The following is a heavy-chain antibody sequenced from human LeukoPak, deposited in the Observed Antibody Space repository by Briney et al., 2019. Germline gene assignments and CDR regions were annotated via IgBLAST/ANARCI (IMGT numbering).Heavy chain of an antibody. J-gene: IGHJ4*02. D-gene: IGHD3-22*01. CDR3: ASERIYDSSGYYYLGFDY. Sequence: GGSLRLSCAASGFTFSSYEMNWVRQAPGKGLEWVSYISSSGSTIYYADSVKGRFTISRDNAKNSLYLQMNSLRAEDTAVYYCASERIYDSSGYYYLGFDYWGQGTLVTVSS. V-gene: IGHV3-48*03. CDR1: GFTFSSYE. CDR2: ISSSGSTI.